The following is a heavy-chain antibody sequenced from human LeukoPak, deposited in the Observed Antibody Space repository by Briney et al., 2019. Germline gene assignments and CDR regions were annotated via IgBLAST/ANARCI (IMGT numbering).Heavy chain of an antibody. CDR3: ARSYYDSSGYPEDAFDI. D-gene: IGHD3-22*01. J-gene: IGHJ3*02. Sequence: SGGSLRLSCAASGFTFSSYAMSWVRQAPGKGLEWVSAISGSGGSTYYADSVKGRFTISRDNSKNTLYLQMNSLRAEDTAVYYCARSYYDSSGYPEDAFDIWGQGTMVTVSS. CDR2: ISGSGGST. V-gene: IGHV3-23*01. CDR1: GFTFSSYA.